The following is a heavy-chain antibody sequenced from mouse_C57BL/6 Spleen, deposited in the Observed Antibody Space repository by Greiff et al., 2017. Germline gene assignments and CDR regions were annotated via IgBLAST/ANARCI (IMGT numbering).Heavy chain of an antibody. J-gene: IGHJ1*03. Sequence: QVQLQQSGPELVKPGASVKISCKASGYAFSSSWMNWVKQRPGKGLEWIGRIYPGDGDTNYNGKFKGTATLTADKSSSTAYMQLSSLTSEDSAVYFCARSRDWDKYFDVWGTGTTVTVSS. D-gene: IGHD4-1*01. CDR1: GYAFSSSW. CDR2: IYPGDGDT. CDR3: ARSRDWDKYFDV. V-gene: IGHV1-82*01.